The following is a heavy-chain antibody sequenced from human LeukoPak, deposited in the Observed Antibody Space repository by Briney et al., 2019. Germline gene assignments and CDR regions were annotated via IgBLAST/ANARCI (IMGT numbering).Heavy chain of an antibody. Sequence: ASVKVSCKASGYTFTSYGISWVRQAPGQGLEWMGSISAYNGNTNYAQKLQGRVTMTTDTSTSTAYMELRSLRSDDTAVYYCARMGPYYYDSSGRKYYFDYWGQGTLVTVSS. CDR2: ISAYNGNT. D-gene: IGHD3-22*01. V-gene: IGHV1-18*01. J-gene: IGHJ4*02. CDR3: ARMGPYYYDSSGRKYYFDY. CDR1: GYTFTSYG.